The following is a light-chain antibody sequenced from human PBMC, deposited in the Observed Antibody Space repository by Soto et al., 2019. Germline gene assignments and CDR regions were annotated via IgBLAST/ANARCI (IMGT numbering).Light chain of an antibody. CDR1: QSVSSY. Sequence: IALTQSPATLSLSPGERATLSCRASQSVSSYLAWYQQKPGQAPRLLIYDASNRATGIPARFSGSGSGTEFTLTISSLQSEDFAVYHCQQYYNWWTFGQGTKVE. CDR3: QQYYNWWT. CDR2: DAS. V-gene: IGKV3-11*01. J-gene: IGKJ1*01.